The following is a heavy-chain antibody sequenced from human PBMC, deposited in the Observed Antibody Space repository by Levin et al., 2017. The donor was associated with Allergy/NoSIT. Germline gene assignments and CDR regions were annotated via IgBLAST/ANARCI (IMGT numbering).Heavy chain of an antibody. D-gene: IGHD2-2*03. V-gene: IGHV4-31*03. J-gene: IGHJ4*02. Sequence: SETLSLTCTVSGGSISGGGYHWTWLRQHPEKGLEWIGYIYYSGSTFYNSSLKSRLMISVATSKNQFSLIVSSVTAADTAVYYCAREDGSAFDCWGQGALVTVAS. CDR2: IYYSGST. CDR1: GGSISGGGYH. CDR3: AREDGSAFDC.